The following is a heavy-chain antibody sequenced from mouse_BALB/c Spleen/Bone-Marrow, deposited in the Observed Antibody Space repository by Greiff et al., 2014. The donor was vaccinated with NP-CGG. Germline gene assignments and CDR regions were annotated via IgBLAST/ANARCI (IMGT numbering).Heavy chain of an antibody. CDR1: GFTFSSYG. CDR2: ISNGGTFT. V-gene: IGHV5-6*02. CDR3: SRRQSGNYAMDY. Sequence: DVQLVESGGDLVKPGGSLKLSCAASGFTFSSYGFFWVRQTPDKRLEWVATISNGGTFTYYPDSVKGRFTIPRDNAKNTLYLQMSSLKSEDTAMYYCSRRQSGNYAMDYWGQGTSVTVSS. J-gene: IGHJ4*01.